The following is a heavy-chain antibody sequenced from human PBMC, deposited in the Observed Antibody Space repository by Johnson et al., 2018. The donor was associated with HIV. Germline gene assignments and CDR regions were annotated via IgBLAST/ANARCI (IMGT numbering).Heavy chain of an antibody. Sequence: VESGGGVVQPGRSLRLSCAASGFTFSSYGMHWVRQAPGKGLEWVAVIWYDGSNKYYADSVKGRFTISRDNSKNTLYLQMNSLRAEDTAVYYCARDASYYGSANDAFDIWGQGTMVTVSS. CDR1: GFTFSSYG. CDR3: ARDASYYGSANDAFDI. D-gene: IGHD3-10*01. V-gene: IGHV3-33*08. CDR2: IWYDGSNK. J-gene: IGHJ3*02.